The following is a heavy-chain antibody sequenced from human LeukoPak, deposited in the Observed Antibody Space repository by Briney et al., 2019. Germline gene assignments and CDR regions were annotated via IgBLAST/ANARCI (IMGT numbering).Heavy chain of an antibody. CDR1: GFTFSSYA. CDR2: ISGSGGST. V-gene: IGHV3-23*01. Sequence: GGSLRLSCAASGFTFSSYAMSWVRQAPGKGLEWVSAISGSGGSTYYADSVKGRFTISRNNSKNTLYLQMNSLRAEDTAVYYCAKAGYDFWSGPYYFDYWGQGTLVTVSS. D-gene: IGHD3-3*01. J-gene: IGHJ4*02. CDR3: AKAGYDFWSGPYYFDY.